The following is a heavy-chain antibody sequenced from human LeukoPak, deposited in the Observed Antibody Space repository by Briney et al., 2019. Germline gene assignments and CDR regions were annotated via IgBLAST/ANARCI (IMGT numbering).Heavy chain of an antibody. CDR3: AKDKGSSWYGGPDY. V-gene: IGHV3-30*02. J-gene: IGHJ4*02. CDR1: GFTFSSYG. D-gene: IGHD6-13*01. Sequence: GGSLRLSCAASGFTFSSYGMHWLGQAPGKGLEGVAFIRYDGSNKYYADSVKGRFTISRDNSKDTLYLQMNSLRAEDTAVYYCAKDKGSSWYGGPDYWGQGTLVTVSS. CDR2: IRYDGSNK.